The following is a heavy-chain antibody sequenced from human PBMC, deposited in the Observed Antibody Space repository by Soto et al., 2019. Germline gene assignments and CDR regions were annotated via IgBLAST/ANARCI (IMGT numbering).Heavy chain of an antibody. Sequence: PGGSMRLSCAASGFTSSSYWMSWVRQAPGKGLEWVANIKQDGSEKYYVDSVKGRFTISRDNAKNSLYLQMNSLRAEDTAVYYCARAPVFGVVIAFDISGQGTMVTV. J-gene: IGHJ3*02. V-gene: IGHV3-7*01. CDR1: GFTSSSYW. CDR2: IKQDGSEK. CDR3: ARAPVFGVVIAFDI. D-gene: IGHD3-3*01.